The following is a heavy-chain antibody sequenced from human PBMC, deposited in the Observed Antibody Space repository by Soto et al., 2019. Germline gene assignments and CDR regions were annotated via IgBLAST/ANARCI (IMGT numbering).Heavy chain of an antibody. CDR2: IYYSGST. D-gene: IGHD6-25*01. CDR1: GGSISSYY. J-gene: IGHJ4*01. V-gene: IGHV4-59*12. CDR3: ARGLNKAALSFEY. Sequence: PSETLSLTCTVSGGSISSYYWSWIRQPPGKGLEWIGYIYYSGSTNYNPSLKGRFTISRDNAKNSLCLQMNSLRAEDTALYYCARGLNKAALSFEYWGQGTLVTVSS.